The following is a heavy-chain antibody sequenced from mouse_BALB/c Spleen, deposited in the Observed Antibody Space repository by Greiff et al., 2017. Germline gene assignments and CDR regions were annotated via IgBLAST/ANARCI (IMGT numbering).Heavy chain of an antibody. J-gene: IGHJ4*01. V-gene: IGHV3-1*02. CDR2: IHYSGST. CDR1: GYSITSGYS. CDR3: ARGGDYGGSYDYYAMGD. D-gene: IGHD1-1*01. Sequence: EVQLQESGPDLVKPSQSLSLTCTVTGYSITSGYSWHWIRQFPGTKLEWMGYIHYSGSTNYNPSLKSRISITRGTSKNQFFLQLNSVTTEDTATYCWARGGDYGGSYDYYAMGDWGQGTSVTVSS.